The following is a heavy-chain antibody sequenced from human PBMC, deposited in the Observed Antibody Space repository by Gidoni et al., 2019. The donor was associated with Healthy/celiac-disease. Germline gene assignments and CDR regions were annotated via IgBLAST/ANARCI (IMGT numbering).Heavy chain of an antibody. CDR3: ARRLYSSSTTFDY. D-gene: IGHD6-6*01. V-gene: IGHV4-39*01. J-gene: IGHJ4*02. CDR2: IYYSGGT. CDR1: GGPFRSSSDY. Sequence: HLQLQESGPGLVKASETLSLTRTVSGGPFRSSSDYWGWRRQPPGKRLEWIGSIYYSGGTYYNPSLKSRVTMSVNTSKNQFSLKLGSVTAADTAVYYCARRLYSSSTTFDYWGQGTLVTVSS.